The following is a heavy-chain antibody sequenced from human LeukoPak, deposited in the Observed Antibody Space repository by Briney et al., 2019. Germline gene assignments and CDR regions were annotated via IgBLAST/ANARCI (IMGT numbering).Heavy chain of an antibody. V-gene: IGHV4-34*01. Sequence: SETLSLTCAVYGGSYSGYYWSWIRQPAGKGLEWIGEINHSGSTNYNPSLKSRVTISVDTSKNQFSLKLSSVTAADTAVYYCARNSSIAGFDIWGQGTMVTVSS. D-gene: IGHD6-6*01. CDR3: ARNSSIAGFDI. CDR1: GGSYSGYY. CDR2: INHSGST. J-gene: IGHJ3*02.